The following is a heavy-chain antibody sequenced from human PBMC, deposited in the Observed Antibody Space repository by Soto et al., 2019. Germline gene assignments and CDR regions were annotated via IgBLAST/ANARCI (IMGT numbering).Heavy chain of an antibody. CDR1: GCSISSYY. Sequence: SETLSLTCTVSGCSISSYYWSWIRQPPGKGLEWIGYIYYSGSTNYNPSLKSRVTISVDTSKNQFSLKLSSVTAADTAVYYCARGIVGATTCDAFDIWGQGTMVTVSS. CDR2: IYYSGST. CDR3: ARGIVGATTCDAFDI. J-gene: IGHJ3*02. D-gene: IGHD1-26*01. V-gene: IGHV4-59*01.